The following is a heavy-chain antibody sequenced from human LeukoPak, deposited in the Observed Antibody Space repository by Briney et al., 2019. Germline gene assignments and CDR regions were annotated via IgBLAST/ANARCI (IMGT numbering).Heavy chain of an antibody. D-gene: IGHD1-26*01. CDR1: GYTFTNYD. CDR3: ARRNLWELLSDY. J-gene: IGHJ4*02. Sequence: ASVKVSCKASGYTFTNYDINWVRQATGQGLEWMGWISAYNGNTNYAQKLQGRVTMTTDTSTSTAYMELRSLRSDDTAVYYCARRNLWELLSDYWGQGTLVTVSS. CDR2: ISAYNGNT. V-gene: IGHV1-18*01.